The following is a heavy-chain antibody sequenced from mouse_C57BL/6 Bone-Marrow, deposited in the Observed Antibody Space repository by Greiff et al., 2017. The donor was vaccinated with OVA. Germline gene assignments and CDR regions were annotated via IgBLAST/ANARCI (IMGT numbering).Heavy chain of an antibody. CDR1: GYTFTSYW. CDR3: ARGWFDY. V-gene: IGHV1-59*01. J-gene: IGHJ2*01. CDR2: IDPSDSYT. D-gene: IGHD1-1*02. Sequence: QVQLQQSGAELVRPGTSVKLSCKASGYTFTSYWMHWVKQRPGQGLEWIGVIDPSDSYTNYNQKFKGKATLTVDTSSSTAYMQLSSLTSEDSAVYYCARGWFDYWGQGTTLTVSS.